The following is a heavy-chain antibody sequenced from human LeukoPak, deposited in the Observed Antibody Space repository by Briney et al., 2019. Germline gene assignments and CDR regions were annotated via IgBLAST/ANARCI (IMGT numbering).Heavy chain of an antibody. J-gene: IGHJ3*02. CDR3: ARAPFRMTTDGLDI. CDR1: GFTFSTHG. D-gene: IGHD4-17*01. Sequence: GGSLRLSCAASGFTFSTHGIHWVRQAPGKGLEWVAAIWYDESNMFYADSVKGRFTISRDDSKSTLFLQMNSLRAEDTAVYYCARAPFRMTTDGLDIWGQGAMVTVSS. V-gene: IGHV3-33*01. CDR2: IWYDESNM.